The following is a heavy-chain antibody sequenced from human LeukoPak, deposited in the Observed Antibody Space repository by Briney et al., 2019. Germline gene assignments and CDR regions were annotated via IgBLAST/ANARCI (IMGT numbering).Heavy chain of an antibody. J-gene: IGHJ4*02. V-gene: IGHV1-46*01. Sequence: ASVKVSCKASGYTFTSYYMHWVRQASGQGLEWMGIINPSGGSTSYAQKFQGRVTMTRDTSTSTVYMELSSLRSEDTAVYYCATSIPGWLLHYYWGQGTLVTVSS. D-gene: IGHD3-22*01. CDR3: ATSIPGWLLHYY. CDR1: GYTFTSYY. CDR2: INPSGGST.